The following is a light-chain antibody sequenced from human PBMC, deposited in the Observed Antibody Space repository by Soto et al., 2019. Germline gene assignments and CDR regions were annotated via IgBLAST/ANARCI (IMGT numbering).Light chain of an antibody. CDR3: CSYAGSSTFPYV. J-gene: IGLJ1*01. V-gene: IGLV2-23*02. CDR2: EVS. Sequence: QSALTQPASVSGSPGQSITISCTGTSSDVGSYNLVSWYQHHPGKAPKLMIYEVSKRPSGVSNRFSGSKSGNTASLTISGLQAEDEADYYCCSYAGSSTFPYVFGTWTKLTVL. CDR1: SSDVGSYNL.